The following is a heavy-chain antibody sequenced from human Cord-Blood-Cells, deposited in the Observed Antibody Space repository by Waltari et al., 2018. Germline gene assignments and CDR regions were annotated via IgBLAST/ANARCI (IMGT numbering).Heavy chain of an antibody. CDR2: INPSGGST. Sequence: QVQLVQSGAEVKKPGASVKVSCKASGYTFTSHYNHWLRQAPGQGLEWMGIINPSGGSTSYAQKFQGRVTMTRDTSTSTVYMELSSLRSEDTAVYYCARETPWGEWLLFDYWGQGTLVTVSS. D-gene: IGHD3-3*01. CDR1: GYTFTSHY. J-gene: IGHJ4*02. V-gene: IGHV1-46*01. CDR3: ARETPWGEWLLFDY.